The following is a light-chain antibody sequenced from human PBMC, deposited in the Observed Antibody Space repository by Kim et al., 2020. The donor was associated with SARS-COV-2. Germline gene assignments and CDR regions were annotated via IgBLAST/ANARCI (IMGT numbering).Light chain of an antibody. V-gene: IGLV3-19*01. Sequence: SSELPQDPAVSVALGQTVRITCQGDSLRTYYATWYQQKPGQAPIVAIYGKNNRPSGIPDRFSGSSSGDTASLTLTGTQAGDEADYYCNSRGSNDNVLFGG. CDR2: GKN. CDR3: NSRGSNDNVL. J-gene: IGLJ2*01. CDR1: SLRTYY.